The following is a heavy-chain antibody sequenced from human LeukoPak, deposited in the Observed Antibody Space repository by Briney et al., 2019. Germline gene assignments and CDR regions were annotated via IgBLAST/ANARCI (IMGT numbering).Heavy chain of an antibody. V-gene: IGHV4-38-2*01. D-gene: IGHD1-20*01. CDR1: GDSISSGYY. J-gene: IGHJ4*02. Sequence: SETLSLTCAVSGDSISSGYYWGWIRQPPGKGLEWIGTIYHTGSTDSNPSLKSRVTISVDTSKNLFSLKLSSVTAADTAVYYCARVNWNPDYWGQGTLVTVSS. CDR3: ARVNWNPDY. CDR2: IYHTGST.